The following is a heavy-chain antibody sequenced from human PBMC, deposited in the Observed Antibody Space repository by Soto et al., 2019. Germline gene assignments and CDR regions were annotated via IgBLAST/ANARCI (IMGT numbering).Heavy chain of an antibody. J-gene: IGHJ4*02. V-gene: IGHV3-72*01. CDR3: TVWGSGNDFGSA. Sequence: EVQLVESGGGLVQPGGSLRLSCAASGFTFSDHYMDWVRQAPGKGLEWVGRSKNKADSYTTEYAASVKGRFTISRDGSKNSLFLQMNSLKTEHPAVYYCTVWGSGNDFGSAWGQGILVTVSS. D-gene: IGHD3-10*01. CDR1: GFTFSDHY. CDR2: SKNKADSYTT.